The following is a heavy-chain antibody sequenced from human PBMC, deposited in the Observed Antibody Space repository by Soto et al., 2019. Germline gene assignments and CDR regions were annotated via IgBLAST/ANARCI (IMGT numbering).Heavy chain of an antibody. Sequence: GESLKISCKGSGYSFTSYWIGWVRQMPGKGLEWMGIIYPGDSDTRYSPSFQGQVTISADKSISTAYLQWSSLKASDTAVYYCARHLRPGEGSGSSPGPYYGMDVWGQGTTVTVSS. CDR3: ARHLRPGEGSGSSPGPYYGMDV. J-gene: IGHJ6*02. V-gene: IGHV5-51*01. CDR1: GYSFTSYW. D-gene: IGHD3-10*01. CDR2: IYPGDSDT.